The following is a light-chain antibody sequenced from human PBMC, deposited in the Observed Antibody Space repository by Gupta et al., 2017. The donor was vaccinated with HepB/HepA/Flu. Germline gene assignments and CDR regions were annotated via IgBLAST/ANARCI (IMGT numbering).Light chain of an antibody. Sequence: QSGLTQPPSASGAPGQRVTISCSGTRSKIGRVSVSWYQHVPGTAPKLRIYGNSQRPSGVSDRFSGSNSDTSASLAISGLRPEDAAVYYCAAWDDSLNVRVFGGGTKLTV. CDR3: AAWDDSLNVRV. J-gene: IGLJ3*02. CDR1: RSKIGRVS. V-gene: IGLV1-44*01. CDR2: GNS.